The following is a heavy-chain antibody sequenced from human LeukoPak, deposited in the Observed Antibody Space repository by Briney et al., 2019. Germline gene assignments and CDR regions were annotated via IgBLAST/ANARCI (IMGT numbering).Heavy chain of an antibody. D-gene: IGHD4-17*01. CDR3: ARGGNGVNWFDP. Sequence: PSETLSLTCAVSGGSISSDNYSWSWVRLPPGKGLEWIGYIYHSGSPYYNPSLKSRVTISVDRSKNQFSLKLTSVTAADTAVYYCARGGNGVNWFDPWGQGTLVTVSS. V-gene: IGHV4-30-2*01. CDR1: GGSISSDNYS. J-gene: IGHJ5*02. CDR2: IYHSGSP.